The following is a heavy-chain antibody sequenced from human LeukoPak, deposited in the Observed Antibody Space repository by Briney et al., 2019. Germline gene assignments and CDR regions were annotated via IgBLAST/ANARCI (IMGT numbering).Heavy chain of an antibody. J-gene: IGHJ4*02. CDR3: AKAPGGRFDY. D-gene: IGHD1-26*01. Sequence: GGSLRLSCAASGFTFSSSAMSWVRQAPGKGLEWVSSISGSGASTYYADSVKGRFTISRDNSKNTLYLQMNSLRAEDTAVYYCAKAPGGRFDYWGQGTLVTVSS. CDR2: ISGSGAST. CDR1: GFTFSSSA. V-gene: IGHV3-23*01.